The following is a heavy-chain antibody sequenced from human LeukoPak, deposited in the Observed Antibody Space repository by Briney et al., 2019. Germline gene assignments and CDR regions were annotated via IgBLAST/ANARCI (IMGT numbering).Heavy chain of an antibody. V-gene: IGHV3-23*01. Sequence: GGSLRLSCAASGFTSSSYAMTWVRQAPGKGLEWVSAITTSGGYYADSVKGRFTISRDTSKNTLYLQMNSLRAEDTAVYYCAKYCSGGSCYSGLYWGQGTLVTVSS. D-gene: IGHD2-15*01. CDR2: ITTSGG. J-gene: IGHJ4*02. CDR1: GFTSSSYA. CDR3: AKYCSGGSCYSGLY.